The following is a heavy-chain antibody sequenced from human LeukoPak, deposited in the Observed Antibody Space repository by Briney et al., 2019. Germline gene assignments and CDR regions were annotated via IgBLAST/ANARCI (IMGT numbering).Heavy chain of an antibody. Sequence: ASVKVSCKASGFTFTGYYMHWVRQAPGQGLEWMGRINPNSGGTNYAQKSQGRVTMTRDTSISTAYMELSRLRSDDTAVYYCARVTPLYYYYYGMDVWGQGTTVTVSS. CDR3: ARVTPLYYYYYGMDV. CDR1: GFTFTGYY. V-gene: IGHV1-2*06. CDR2: INPNSGGT. J-gene: IGHJ6*02.